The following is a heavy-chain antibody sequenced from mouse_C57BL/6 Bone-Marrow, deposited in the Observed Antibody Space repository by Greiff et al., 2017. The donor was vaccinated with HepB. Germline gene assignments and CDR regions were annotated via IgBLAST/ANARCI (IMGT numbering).Heavy chain of an antibody. J-gene: IGHJ3*01. CDR3: AREYRAGGWLAY. Sequence: EVKLVESGGGLVQPGGSLSLSCAASGFTFTDYYMSWVRQPPGKALEWLGFIRNKANGYTTEYSASVKGRFTISRDNSKSILYLQMNALRAEDRATYYCAREYRAGGWLAYWGQGTLVTVSA. CDR1: GFTFTDYY. V-gene: IGHV7-3*01. D-gene: IGHD5-2*01. CDR2: IRNKANGYTT.